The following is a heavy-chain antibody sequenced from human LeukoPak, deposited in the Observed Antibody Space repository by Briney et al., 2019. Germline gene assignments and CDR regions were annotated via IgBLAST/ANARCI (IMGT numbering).Heavy chain of an antibody. CDR3: ARGLGIAVAGPVSPFDY. V-gene: IGHV4-59*01. CDR1: GGSTSSYY. D-gene: IGHD6-19*01. J-gene: IGHJ4*02. Sequence: SETLSLTCTVSGGSTSSYYWSWIRQPPGKGLEWIGYIYYSGSTNYNPSLKSRVTISVDTSKNQFSLKLSSVTAADTAVYYCARGLGIAVAGPVSPFDYWGQGTLVTVSS. CDR2: IYYSGST.